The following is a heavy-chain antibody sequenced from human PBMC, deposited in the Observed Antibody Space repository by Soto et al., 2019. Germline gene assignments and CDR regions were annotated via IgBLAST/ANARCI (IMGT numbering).Heavy chain of an antibody. V-gene: IGHV3-48*04. D-gene: IGHD2-21*02. Sequence: AGGSLRLSCVASGFTFGSRAMSWVRQAPGKGLEWVSYISRSGDVIYYADSVKGRFTVSRDNAKNSLYLQMSSLKTEDTAVYYCVRAVTGSTLDYWGQGTLVTVSS. CDR3: VRAVTGSTLDY. CDR1: GFTFGSRA. CDR2: ISRSGDVI. J-gene: IGHJ4*02.